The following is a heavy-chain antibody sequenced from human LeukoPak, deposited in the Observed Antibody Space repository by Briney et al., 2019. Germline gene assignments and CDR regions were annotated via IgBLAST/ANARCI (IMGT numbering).Heavy chain of an antibody. J-gene: IGHJ6*04. CDR2: INEDGNQK. CDR3: ARLPAGTEDFYFYGMDV. D-gene: IGHD6-13*01. CDR1: GFTFNNFW. Sequence: GGSLRLSCAASGFTFNNFWMSWVRQAPGKGLEWVANINEDGNQKYYVGSVKGRFTISRDNAKNSLYLQMNSLRADETALYYSARLPAGTEDFYFYGMDVWGEARTVTVSS. V-gene: IGHV3-7*01.